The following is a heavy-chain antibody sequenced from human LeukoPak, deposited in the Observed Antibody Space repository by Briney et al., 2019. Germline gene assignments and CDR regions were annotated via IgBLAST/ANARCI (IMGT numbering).Heavy chain of an antibody. CDR3: VKVSSITGTDDY. CDR2: ISSSSGFI. V-gene: IGHV3-21*03. Sequence: GGSLRLSCPAPVFTLSIYTVDLVRQAPGKGLECVSSISSSSGFIYYADSVKGRFTISRDNAKNSLYLQVNELPARDGGGYLWVKVSSITGTDDYWGQGTLVTVSS. J-gene: IGHJ4*02. D-gene: IGHD1-20*01. CDR1: VFTLSIYT.